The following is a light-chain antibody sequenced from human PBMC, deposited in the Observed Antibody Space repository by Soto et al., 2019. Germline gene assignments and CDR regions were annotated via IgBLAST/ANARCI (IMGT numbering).Light chain of an antibody. V-gene: IGKV3-15*01. J-gene: IGKJ2*03. Sequence: EIVMTQSPATLSVSPGERATLSCRAGQSVSSNLAWYQQKPGQAPRLLIYGASTRATGIPDRFSGSGSGTEFTLPISSLLSEDFAVYYCQQYNKWYSFGQGTKLEVK. CDR1: QSVSSN. CDR3: QQYNKWYS. CDR2: GAS.